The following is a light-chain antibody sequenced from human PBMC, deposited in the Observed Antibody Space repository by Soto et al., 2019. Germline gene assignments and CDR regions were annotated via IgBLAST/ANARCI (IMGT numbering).Light chain of an antibody. CDR1: QSVSTSY. Sequence: EIVLTQSPGTLSLSPGERATLSCRASQSVSTSYLAWYQQKPGQPPRLLIYGASSRATGIPDRFSGSGSGSVFTLTINRLEPEDFAVYYCQQYGSSPRTFGQGTKVEIK. CDR2: GAS. CDR3: QQYGSSPRT. V-gene: IGKV3-20*01. J-gene: IGKJ1*01.